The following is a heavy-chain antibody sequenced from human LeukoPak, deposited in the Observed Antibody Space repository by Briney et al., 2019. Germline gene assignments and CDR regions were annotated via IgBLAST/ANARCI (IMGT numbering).Heavy chain of an antibody. J-gene: IGHJ4*02. Sequence: SETLSLTCAFYGGSFSGHYWSWIRQPPGKGLEWIGEINHSGSTNYNPSLESRVTISVDTSKNHFSLKLSSVTAADTAVYYCATGQYYDLWRGYYVDWGQGTLVTVSA. CDR1: GGSFSGHY. CDR2: INHSGST. D-gene: IGHD3-3*01. V-gene: IGHV4-34*01. CDR3: ATGQYYDLWRGYYVD.